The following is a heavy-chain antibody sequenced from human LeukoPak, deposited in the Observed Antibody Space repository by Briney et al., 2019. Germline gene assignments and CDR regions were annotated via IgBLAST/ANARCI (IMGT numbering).Heavy chain of an antibody. J-gene: IGHJ4*02. CDR1: GYTFTSYG. V-gene: IGHV1-18*01. CDR3: ARGDPNSSSWSPVDY. D-gene: IGHD6-13*01. Sequence: ASVKVSCKASGYTFTSYGISWVRQAPGQGLEWMGWISAYNGNTNYAQKLQGRVTMTTDTSTSTAYMELRSLRSDDTAVYYCARGDPNSSSWSPVDYWGQGTLVTVSS. CDR2: ISAYNGNT.